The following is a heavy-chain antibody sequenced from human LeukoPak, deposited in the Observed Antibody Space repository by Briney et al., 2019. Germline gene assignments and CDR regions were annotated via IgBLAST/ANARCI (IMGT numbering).Heavy chain of an antibody. D-gene: IGHD3-22*01. V-gene: IGHV3-9*03. CDR2: INWNSGTV. J-gene: IGHJ4*02. CDR3: ARDYYDSSGYYYY. Sequence: GGSLRLSCAISGFTFDDYAMHWVRQAPWKGLEWVSGINWNSGTVAYADSVKGRFTISRDNAKNSLYLQMNSLRPEDMAVYYCARDYYDSSGYYYYWGQGTLVTVSS. CDR1: GFTFDDYA.